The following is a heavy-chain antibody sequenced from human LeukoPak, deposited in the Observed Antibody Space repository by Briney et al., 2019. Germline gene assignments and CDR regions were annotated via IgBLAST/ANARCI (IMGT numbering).Heavy chain of an antibody. D-gene: IGHD5-18*01. CDR3: AGNGYSYGYGIDY. CDR2: ISSSSSTI. CDR1: GFTFSSYS. V-gene: IGHV3-48*01. J-gene: IGHJ4*02. Sequence: GSLRLSCAASGFTFSSYSMNWVRQAPGKGLEWVSYISSSSSTIYYADSVKGRFTISRDNSKNTLYLQMNSLRAEDTAVYYCAGNGYSYGYGIDYWGQGTLVTVSS.